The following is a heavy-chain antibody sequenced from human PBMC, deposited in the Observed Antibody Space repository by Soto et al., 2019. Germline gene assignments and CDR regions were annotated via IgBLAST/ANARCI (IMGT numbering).Heavy chain of an antibody. CDR3: ARPYGDMVRGVIRYWFDP. D-gene: IGHD3-10*01. Sequence: QLQLQESGPGLVKPSETLSLTCTVSGGSISSSSYYWGWIRQPPGKGLEWIGSIYYSGSTYYNPSLKSRVTISVDTSKNQFSLKLSSVTAADTAVYYCARPYGDMVRGVIRYWFDPWGQGTLVTVSS. CDR1: GGSISSSSYY. CDR2: IYYSGST. V-gene: IGHV4-39*01. J-gene: IGHJ5*02.